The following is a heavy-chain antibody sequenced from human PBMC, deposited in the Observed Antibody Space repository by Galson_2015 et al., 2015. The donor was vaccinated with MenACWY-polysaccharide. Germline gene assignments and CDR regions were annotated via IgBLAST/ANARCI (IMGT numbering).Heavy chain of an antibody. CDR2: IGTAGDT. Sequence: SLRLSCAASGFTFSSYDMHWVRQATGKGLEWVSAIGTAGDTYYPSSVKGRFTISRENAKNSLYLQMNSLRAGDTAVYYCARCGGGSCSYGMDVWGQGTTVTVSS. J-gene: IGHJ6*02. V-gene: IGHV3-13*01. D-gene: IGHD2-15*01. CDR1: GFTFSSYD. CDR3: ARCGGGSCSYGMDV.